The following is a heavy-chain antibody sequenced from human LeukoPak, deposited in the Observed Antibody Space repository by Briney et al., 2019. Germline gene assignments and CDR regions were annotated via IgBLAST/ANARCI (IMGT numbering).Heavy chain of an antibody. CDR2: IYYSGST. J-gene: IGHJ4*02. CDR1: GGSISSYY. Sequence: SETLSLTCTVSGGSISSYYWSWIRQPPGKGLEWIGYIYYSGSTNYNPSLKSRVTIPVDTSKNQFSLKLSSVTAADTAVYYCASHQAPYYFDYWGQGTLVTVSS. V-gene: IGHV4-59*01. CDR3: ASHQAPYYFDY.